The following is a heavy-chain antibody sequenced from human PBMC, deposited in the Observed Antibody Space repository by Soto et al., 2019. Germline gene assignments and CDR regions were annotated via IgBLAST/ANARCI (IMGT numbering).Heavy chain of an antibody. V-gene: IGHV1-2*04. CDR1: GYTFTGYY. CDR2: INPNSGGT. CDR3: AREGRCSSTSCYDSGYDQAFDI. D-gene: IGHD2-2*01. Sequence: ASVKVSCKASGYTFTGYYMHWVRQAPGQGLEWMGWINPNSGGTNYAQKFQGWVTMTRDTSISTAYMELSRLRSDDTAVYYCAREGRCSSTSCYDSGYDQAFDICGQGTMVTVSS. J-gene: IGHJ3*02.